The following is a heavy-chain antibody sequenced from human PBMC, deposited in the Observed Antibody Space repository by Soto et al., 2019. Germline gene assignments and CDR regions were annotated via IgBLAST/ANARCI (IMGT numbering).Heavy chain of an antibody. Sequence: EVQLLESGGGLVQPGGSLRLPCAASGFTFSSYAMSWVRQAPGKGLEWVSAISGSGGSTYYADSVKGRFTISRDNSKNTLYLQMNSLRAEDTAVYYCAKGMSQRFLEWPPPPPYGMDVWGQGTTVTVSS. CDR2: ISGSGGST. V-gene: IGHV3-23*01. J-gene: IGHJ6*02. D-gene: IGHD3-3*01. CDR3: AKGMSQRFLEWPPPPPYGMDV. CDR1: GFTFSSYA.